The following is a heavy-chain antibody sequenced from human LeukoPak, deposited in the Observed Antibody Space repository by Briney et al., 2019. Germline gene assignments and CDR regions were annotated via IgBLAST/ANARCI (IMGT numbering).Heavy chain of an antibody. J-gene: IGHJ4*02. CDR1: GGTFSSYA. Sequence: SVKVSCKASGGTFSSYAISWVRQAPGQGLEWMGGIIPIFGTANYAQKFQGRVTITTDESTSTAYMELSSLRPEDTAVYYCARLNTAMANFDYWGQGTLVTVSS. V-gene: IGHV1-69*05. D-gene: IGHD5-18*01. CDR2: IIPIFGTA. CDR3: ARLNTAMANFDY.